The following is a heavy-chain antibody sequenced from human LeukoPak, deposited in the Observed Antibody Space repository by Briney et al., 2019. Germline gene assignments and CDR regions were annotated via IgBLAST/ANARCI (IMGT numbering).Heavy chain of an antibody. CDR3: ARGLQQQLGWFDP. CDR1: GFTVSNNY. Sequence: GGSLRLSCTASGFTVSNNYMSWVRQAPGKGLEWVSIIYSGGTTYYADSVKGRFTIPRHTSENTMYLQMNSLRTEDTAMYYCARGLQQQLGWFDPWGQGTLVTVSS. J-gene: IGHJ5*02. V-gene: IGHV3-53*04. CDR2: IYSGGTT. D-gene: IGHD6-13*01.